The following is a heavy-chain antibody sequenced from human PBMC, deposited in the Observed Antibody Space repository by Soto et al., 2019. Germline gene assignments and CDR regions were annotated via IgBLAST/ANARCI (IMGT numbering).Heavy chain of an antibody. CDR3: ARESPSPHDYGDYGFFDY. Sequence: SETLSLTCTVSGGSISSYYWSWIRQPPGKGLEWIGYIYYSGSTNYNPSLKSRVTISVDTSKNQFSLKLSSVTAAVTAVYYCARESPSPHDYGDYGFFDYWGQGTLVTVSS. D-gene: IGHD4-17*01. CDR2: IYYSGST. J-gene: IGHJ4*02. CDR1: GGSISSYY. V-gene: IGHV4-59*01.